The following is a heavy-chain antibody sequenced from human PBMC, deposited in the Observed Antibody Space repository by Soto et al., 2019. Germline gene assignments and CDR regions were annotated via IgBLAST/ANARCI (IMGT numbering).Heavy chain of an antibody. CDR3: AKEFLRPFDY. CDR2: ISGSGDST. V-gene: IGHV3-23*01. J-gene: IGHJ4*02. CDR1: GFTFSNYA. Sequence: EVQLLESGGGLVQPGGSLRLSCAASGFTFSNYAMSWVRQAPGKGLEWVSAISGSGDSTYYADSVKGRFTISRDNSHHTLYLQMNSLRAEDTAVYYCAKEFLRPFDYWGQGTLVTVSS.